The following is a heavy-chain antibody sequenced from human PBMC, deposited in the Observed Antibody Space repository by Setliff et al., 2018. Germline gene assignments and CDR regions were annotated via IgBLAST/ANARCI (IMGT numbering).Heavy chain of an antibody. CDR3: ARENGYCSGGACYFMFDY. V-gene: IGHV4-59*11. CDR2: IHYSGTT. Sequence: PSETLSLTCTVSGGSSGSHYWSWIRQPPGKGLEWIGYIHYSGTTNYNPSLKSRVTLSLDTAKNQFSLELRAVTAADTALYYCARENGYCSGGACYFMFDYWGQGTLVTVSS. D-gene: IGHD2-15*01. J-gene: IGHJ4*02. CDR1: GGSSGSHY.